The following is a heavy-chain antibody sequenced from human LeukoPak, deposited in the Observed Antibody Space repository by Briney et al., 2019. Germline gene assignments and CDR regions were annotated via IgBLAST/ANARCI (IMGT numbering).Heavy chain of an antibody. CDR1: GFTFSSYA. V-gene: IGHV3-23*01. CDR3: AGGHYSDSSGYYGTISAY. J-gene: IGHJ4*02. D-gene: IGHD3-22*01. Sequence: PGGSLRLSCAASGFTFSSYAMSWVRQAPGKGLEWVSGISGSGGSTYYADSVTGRFTISRDNSKNTLHLQMNSLTAGDTAVYYCAGGHYSDSSGYYGTISAYWGQGTLVTVSS. CDR2: ISGSGGST.